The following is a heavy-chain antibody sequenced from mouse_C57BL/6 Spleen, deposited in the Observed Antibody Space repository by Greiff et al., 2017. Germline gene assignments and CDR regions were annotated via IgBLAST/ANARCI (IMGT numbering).Heavy chain of an antibody. D-gene: IGHD2-2*01. CDR3: ARSTMVTYYAMDY. V-gene: IGHV1-64*01. CDR2: IHPNSGST. J-gene: IGHJ4*01. CDR1: GYTFTSYW. Sequence: VQLQQPGAELVKPGASVKLSCKASGYTFTSYWMHWVKQRPGQGLEWIGMIHPNSGSTNYNEKFKSKATLTVDKSSSTAYMQLSSLTSEDSAVYYCARSTMVTYYAMDYWGQGTSVTVSS.